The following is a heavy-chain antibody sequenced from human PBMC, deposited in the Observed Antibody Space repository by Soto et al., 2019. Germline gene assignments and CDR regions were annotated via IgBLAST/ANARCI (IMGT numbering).Heavy chain of an antibody. J-gene: IGHJ4*02. CDR2: IWYDGSNK. CDR3: ARGARGLDY. D-gene: IGHD3-16*01. Sequence: QVQLVESGGGVVQPGRSLRLSCAASGFTFSSYGLHWVRQAPGKGLEWVAVIWYDGSNKYYADSVKGRFTISRDNSKNTLYLQMNSLRAEDTAVYYCARGARGLDYWGQRTLVTVSS. CDR1: GFTFSSYG. V-gene: IGHV3-33*01.